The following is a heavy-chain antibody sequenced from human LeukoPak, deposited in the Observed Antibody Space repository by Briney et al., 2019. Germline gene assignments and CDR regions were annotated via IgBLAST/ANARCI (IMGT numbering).Heavy chain of an antibody. CDR3: ARDYYDSSGLDY. Sequence: PGGSLRLSCAASGFTFSSYVMHWVRQAPGKGLEWVAIISYDGSNEYYADSVKGRFTISRDNSKNTLYLQMNSLRAEDTAVYYCARDYYDSSGLDYWGQGTLVTVSS. CDR1: GFTFSSYV. CDR2: ISYDGSNE. D-gene: IGHD3-22*01. J-gene: IGHJ4*02. V-gene: IGHV3-30*04.